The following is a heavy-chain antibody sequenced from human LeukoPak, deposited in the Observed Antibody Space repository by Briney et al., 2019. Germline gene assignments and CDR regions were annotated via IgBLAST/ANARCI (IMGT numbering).Heavy chain of an antibody. J-gene: IGHJ4*02. Sequence: GGSLRLSCAASGFTFSSYAMHRVRQAPGKGPDWVAVISYDGSNKYYADSVKGRFTISRDNSKNTLYLQMNSLRAEDTAVYYCARDSDSSGYFRYWGQGTLVTVSS. D-gene: IGHD3-22*01. CDR2: ISYDGSNK. CDR3: ARDSDSSGYFRY. V-gene: IGHV3-30-3*01. CDR1: GFTFSSYA.